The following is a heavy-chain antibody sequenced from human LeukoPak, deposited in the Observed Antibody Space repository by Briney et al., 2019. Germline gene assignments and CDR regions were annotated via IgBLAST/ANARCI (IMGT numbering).Heavy chain of an antibody. J-gene: IGHJ3*02. CDR2: ISSSSTI. CDR3: ARNTGYSYGPGAFDI. CDR1: GFTFSSYW. Sequence: GGSLRLSCAASGFTFSSYWVHWVRQAPGKGLVWVSYISSSSTIYYADSVKGRFTISRDNAKNSLYLQMNSLRAEDTAVYYCARNTGYSYGPGAFDIWGQGTMVTVSS. D-gene: IGHD5-18*01. V-gene: IGHV3-69-1*01.